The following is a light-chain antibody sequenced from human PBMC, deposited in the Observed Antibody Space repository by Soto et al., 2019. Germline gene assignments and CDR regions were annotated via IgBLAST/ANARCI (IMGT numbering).Light chain of an antibody. CDR2: GAS. Sequence: EIVLTQSPGTLSLSPGERATLSCRASQSVSSSYLAWYQQKPGQAPRLLIYGASSRATGIPDSFSGSGSGTDFTLTISRLEPEDFAVYYCQQDGSSRTFGQGTKVEIK. CDR1: QSVSSSY. V-gene: IGKV3-20*01. J-gene: IGKJ1*01. CDR3: QQDGSSRT.